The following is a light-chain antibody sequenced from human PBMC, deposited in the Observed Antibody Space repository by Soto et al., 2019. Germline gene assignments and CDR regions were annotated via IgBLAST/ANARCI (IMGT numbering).Light chain of an antibody. V-gene: IGLV2-14*01. CDR2: DVS. Sequence: QSALTQPASVSGSPGQSITISCTGTSSDVGGYNYVSWYQQHPGKAPKLMIYDVSNRPSGVSNRFSGSKSGNTASLTISGLQAEDEADYYCSSYTSNSPYVFGTVTKLTVL. J-gene: IGLJ1*01. CDR1: SSDVGGYNY. CDR3: SSYTSNSPYV.